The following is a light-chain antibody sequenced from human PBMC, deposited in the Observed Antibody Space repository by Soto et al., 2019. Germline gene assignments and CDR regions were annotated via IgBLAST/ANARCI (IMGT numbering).Light chain of an antibody. CDR2: GAS. Sequence: EIVMTQSPATLSVSPGERATLSCRASRSVSNNLAWHQQKPGQAPRLLIYGASTRATGIPARFSGSWSGTEFTLTVSGLQSEDSAVYYYQQYNNWPLTFGQAKRL. J-gene: IGKJ5*01. CDR3: QQYNNWPLT. CDR1: RSVSNN. V-gene: IGKV3-15*01.